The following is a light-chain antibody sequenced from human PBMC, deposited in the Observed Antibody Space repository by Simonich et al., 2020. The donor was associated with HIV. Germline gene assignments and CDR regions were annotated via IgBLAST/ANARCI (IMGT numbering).Light chain of an antibody. V-gene: IGKV1-5*03. CDR2: EAS. CDR1: KSIDNC. CDR3: QQYNNYPKT. J-gene: IGKJ1*01. Sequence: EIQMTQSPSTLSAHAGDRVTITCRARKSIDNCLAWYQQKPGKAPKRRVYEASGLQSAVPSRFSGSGSGAELTLTISSLQPDDFATYYYQQYNNYPKTFGQGTKVEIK.